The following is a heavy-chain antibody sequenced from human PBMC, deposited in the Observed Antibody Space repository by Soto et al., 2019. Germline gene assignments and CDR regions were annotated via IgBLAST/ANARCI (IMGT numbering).Heavy chain of an antibody. V-gene: IGHV3-21*01. Sequence: EVQLVESGGGLVKPGGSLRLSCAASGFTFSSYSMNWVRQAPGKGLEWVSSISSGSSYIYYADSVKGRFTISRDNAKNSLYLQMNSLRAEDTAVYYCARDGAAAAPFDYWGQGTLVTVSS. CDR3: ARDGAAAAPFDY. D-gene: IGHD6-13*01. J-gene: IGHJ4*02. CDR2: ISSGSSYI. CDR1: GFTFSSYS.